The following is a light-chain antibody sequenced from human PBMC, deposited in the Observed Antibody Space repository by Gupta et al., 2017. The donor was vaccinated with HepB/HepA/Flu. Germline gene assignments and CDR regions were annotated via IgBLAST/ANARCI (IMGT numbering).Light chain of an antibody. J-gene: IGKJ1*01. Sequence: IVMTQSPDSLAVSLGERATINCKSSQSVLYSSDNQNYLAWFQQKPGQPPKLLIYWASARESGVPDRFSGSGSGTDFTLTISSLQAEDVAVYYCQQYDSSWTFGQGTKVEIK. CDR3: QQYDSSWT. CDR2: WAS. CDR1: QSVLYSSDNQNY. V-gene: IGKV4-1*01.